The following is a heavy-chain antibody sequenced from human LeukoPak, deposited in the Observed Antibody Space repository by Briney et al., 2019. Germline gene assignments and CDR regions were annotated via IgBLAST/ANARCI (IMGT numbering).Heavy chain of an antibody. J-gene: IGHJ6*03. D-gene: IGHD3-10*01. CDR2: INPNSGGT. CDR3: AKEPYDSGSFRTDYYYMDV. V-gene: IGHV1-2*02. CDR1: GYTFTGYY. Sequence: ASVKVSCKASGYTFTGYYMHWVRQAPGQGLEWMGWINPNSGGTNYAQKFQGRVTVTRDTSISAAYMELSRLRSDDTAVYYCAKEPYDSGSFRTDYYYMDVWGKGTTVTISS.